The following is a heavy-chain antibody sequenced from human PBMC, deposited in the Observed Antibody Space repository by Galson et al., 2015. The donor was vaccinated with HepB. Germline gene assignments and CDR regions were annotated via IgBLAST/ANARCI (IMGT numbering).Heavy chain of an antibody. D-gene: IGHD5-12*01. Sequence: SVKVSCKASGYTFTGYYMHWVRQAPGQGLEWMGWINPNSGGTNYAQKFQGWVTMTRDTSISTAYMELSRLRSDDTAVYYCARVNDIVASGAFDIWGQGTMVTVSS. CDR2: INPNSGGT. V-gene: IGHV1-2*04. CDR1: GYTFTGYY. CDR3: ARVNDIVASGAFDI. J-gene: IGHJ3*02.